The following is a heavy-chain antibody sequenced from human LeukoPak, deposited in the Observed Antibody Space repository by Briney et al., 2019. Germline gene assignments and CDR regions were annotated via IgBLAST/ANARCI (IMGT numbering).Heavy chain of an antibody. J-gene: IGHJ6*03. CDR1: GFTFDDYG. CDR3: AKGSKAVLFTRDHYMDV. V-gene: IGHV3-20*04. Sequence: GGSLRLSCAASGFTFDDYGMSWVRHAPGKGLEWVSGINWNGGSTGYADSVKGRFTISRDNVKSSLYLQMNSLRAEDTALYYCAKGSKAVLFTRDHYMDVWGKGTTVTISS. D-gene: IGHD6-19*01. CDR2: INWNGGST.